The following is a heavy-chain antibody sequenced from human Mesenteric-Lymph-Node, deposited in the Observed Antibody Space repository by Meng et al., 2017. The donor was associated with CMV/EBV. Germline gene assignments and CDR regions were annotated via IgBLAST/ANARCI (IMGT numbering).Heavy chain of an antibody. Sequence: QVQPEQSGFEFRKPGASVTVSCKASGYDFTKFAINWVRQAPGQGLEWMGWINTNTGNPTYAPGFTGRFVLSLDTSVSTAFLQISSLKAEDTAVYYCARDPTGDTAMVPVGVDFDYWGQGTLVTVSS. CDR3: ARDPTGDTAMVPVGVDFDY. D-gene: IGHD5-18*01. V-gene: IGHV7-4-1*02. CDR1: GYDFTKFA. J-gene: IGHJ4*02. CDR2: INTNTGNP.